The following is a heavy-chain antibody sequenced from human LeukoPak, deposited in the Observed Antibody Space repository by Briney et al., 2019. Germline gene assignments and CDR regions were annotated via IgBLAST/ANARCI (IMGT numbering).Heavy chain of an antibody. CDR3: ASGAGAVAAKLGY. J-gene: IGHJ4*02. CDR1: GYTFTGYY. CDR2: INPNSGGT. Sequence: GASAKVSCKASGYTFTGYYMHWVRQAPGQGLEWMGYINPNSGGTNYAQKFQGRVTMTRDTSISTAYMELTGLRSDDTAVYYCASGAGAVAAKLGYWGQGTLVTVSS. D-gene: IGHD6-19*01. V-gene: IGHV1-2*02.